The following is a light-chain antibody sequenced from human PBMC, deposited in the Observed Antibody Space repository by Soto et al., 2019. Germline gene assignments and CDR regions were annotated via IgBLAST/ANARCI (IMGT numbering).Light chain of an antibody. Sequence: LTQPPSASGTPGQKVTISCSGSSSNIGSNAVNWYQQVPGTAPKLLIYSDDQRPSGVPDRFSGSKSGTSASLAISGLQSEDEADYICAAWNDNLNGPSYVFGTGTKVTVL. CDR1: SSNIGSNA. CDR2: SDD. V-gene: IGLV1-44*01. J-gene: IGLJ1*01. CDR3: AAWNDNLNGPSYV.